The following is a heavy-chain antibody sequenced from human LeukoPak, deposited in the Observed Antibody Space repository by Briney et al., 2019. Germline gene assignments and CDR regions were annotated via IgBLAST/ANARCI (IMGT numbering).Heavy chain of an antibody. Sequence: PSETLSLTCAISGHSTTRGYYWAWFRQSPGMGLEWIATFFQSHRSFYNASLESRVTMSLDTSKSQFSLNLTPVTAADTAVYYCARVFSVPYLLDSWGRGTQVTVSS. J-gene: IGHJ4*02. CDR3: ARVFSVPYLLDS. V-gene: IGHV4-38-2*01. D-gene: IGHD2/OR15-2a*01. CDR2: FFQSHRS. CDR1: GHSTTRGYY.